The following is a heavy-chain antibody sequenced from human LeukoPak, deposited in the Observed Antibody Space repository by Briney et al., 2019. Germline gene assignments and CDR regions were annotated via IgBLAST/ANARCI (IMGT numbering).Heavy chain of an antibody. CDR1: GGSISSYY. Sequence: SETLSLTCTVSGGSISSYYWSWIRQPPGKGLEWIGYTYYSGSTNYNPSLKSRVTISVDTSKNQFSLKPSSVTAADTAVYYCAGGFRGVITPNFDYWGQGTLVTVSS. V-gene: IGHV4-59*12. J-gene: IGHJ4*02. CDR2: TYYSGST. D-gene: IGHD3-10*01. CDR3: AGGFRGVITPNFDY.